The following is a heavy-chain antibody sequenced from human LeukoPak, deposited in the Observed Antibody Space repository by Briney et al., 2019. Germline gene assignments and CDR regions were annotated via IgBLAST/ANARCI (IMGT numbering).Heavy chain of an antibody. D-gene: IGHD6-19*01. CDR3: ARGQTIAVADY. CDR2: IIPIFGTA. CDR1: GYTFTSYY. J-gene: IGHJ4*02. V-gene: IGHV1-69*05. Sequence: SVKVSCKASGYTFTSYYMHWVRQAPGQGLEWMGGIIPIFGTANYAQKFQGRVTITTDESTSTAYMELSSLRSGDTAVYYCARGQTIAVADYWGQGTLVTVSS.